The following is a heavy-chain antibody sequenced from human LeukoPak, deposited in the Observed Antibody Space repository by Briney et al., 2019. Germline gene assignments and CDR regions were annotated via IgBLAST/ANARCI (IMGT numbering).Heavy chain of an antibody. Sequence: SETLSLTCTVSGGSISSYYWSWIRQPAGKGLEWIGRIYTSGSTNYNPSLKSRVTISVDKSKNQFSLKLSSVTAADTAVYYCARERTTYYYGSGSYIMASLFDYWGQGTLVTVSS. J-gene: IGHJ4*02. V-gene: IGHV4-4*07. CDR1: GGSISSYY. CDR3: ARERTTYYYGSGSYIMASLFDY. CDR2: IYTSGST. D-gene: IGHD3-10*01.